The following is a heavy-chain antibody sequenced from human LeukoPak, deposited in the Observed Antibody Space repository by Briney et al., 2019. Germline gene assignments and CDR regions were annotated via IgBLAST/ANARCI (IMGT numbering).Heavy chain of an antibody. CDR2: IRSKAYGGTT. CDR1: GFTFDDYA. CDR3: TRKTGYSSSWYNGFDY. V-gene: IGHV3-49*04. D-gene: IGHD6-13*01. J-gene: IGHJ4*02. Sequence: GGSLRLSCAASGFTFDDYAMHWVRQAPGKGLEWVGFIRSKAYGGTTEYAASVKGRFTISRDDSKSIAYLQMNSLKTEDTAVYYCTRKTGYSSSWYNGFDYWGQGTLVTVSS.